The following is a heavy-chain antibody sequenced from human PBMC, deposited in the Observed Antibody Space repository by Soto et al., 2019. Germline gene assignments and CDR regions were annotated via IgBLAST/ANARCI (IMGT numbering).Heavy chain of an antibody. CDR2: ISYDGSNK. CDR1: GFTFSSYG. V-gene: IGHV3-30*18. CDR3: AKDPYLWFGELLSGWFDP. J-gene: IGHJ5*02. Sequence: QVQLVESGGGVVQPGRSLRLSCAASGFTFSSYGMHWVRQAPGKGLEWVAVISYDGSNKYYADSVKGRFTISRDNSKNTLYLQMNSLRAEDTAVYYCAKDPYLWFGELLSGWFDPWGQGTLVTVSS. D-gene: IGHD3-10*01.